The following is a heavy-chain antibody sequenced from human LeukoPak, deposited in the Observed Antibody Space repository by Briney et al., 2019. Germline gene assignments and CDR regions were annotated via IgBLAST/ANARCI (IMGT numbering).Heavy chain of an antibody. CDR2: ISAYNGNT. D-gene: IGHD6-13*01. J-gene: IGHJ6*03. CDR1: GYTFTSYS. Sequence: ASVKVSCKASGYTFTSYSIRWVRQAPGQGLEWMGWISAYNGNTNYAQKLQGRVTMTTDTSTSTAYMELRSLRSDDTAVYYCARAHSVAGYYYYYYYMDVWGKGTTVTVSS. V-gene: IGHV1-18*01. CDR3: ARAHSVAGYYYYYYYMDV.